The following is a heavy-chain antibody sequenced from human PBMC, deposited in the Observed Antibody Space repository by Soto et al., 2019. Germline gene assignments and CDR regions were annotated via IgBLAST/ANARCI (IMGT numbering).Heavy chain of an antibody. D-gene: IGHD2-15*01. J-gene: IGHJ5*02. CDR1: GGSISSYY. CDR3: ARHGYCSGGSCPSAWFDP. V-gene: IGHV4-59*08. Sequence: QVQLQESGPGLVKPSETLSLTCTVSGGSISSYYWSWIRQPPGKGLEWIGYIYYSGSTNYNPSLKSRVTISVDTSKNQFSLKLSSVTAADTAVYYCARHGYCSGGSCPSAWFDPWGQGTLVTVSS. CDR2: IYYSGST.